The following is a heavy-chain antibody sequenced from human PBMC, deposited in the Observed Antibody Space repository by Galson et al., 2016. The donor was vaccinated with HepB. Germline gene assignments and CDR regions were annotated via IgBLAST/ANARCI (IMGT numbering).Heavy chain of an antibody. Sequence: TLSLTCSVTNGSISSAGKYWTWIRQFPGKGLEWIGYIYYSGRTDYNPSLKSRISISINMSKKQFSLKLTSVTAADTAFYYCSRGGYYYGFVGFDSWGQGTLVTVSS. CDR3: SRGGYYYGFVGFDS. J-gene: IGHJ4*02. V-gene: IGHV4-31*03. D-gene: IGHD3-16*01. CDR2: IYYSGRT. CDR1: NGSISSAGKY.